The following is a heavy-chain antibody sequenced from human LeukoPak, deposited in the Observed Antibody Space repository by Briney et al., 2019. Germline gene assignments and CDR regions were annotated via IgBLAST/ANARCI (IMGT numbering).Heavy chain of an antibody. J-gene: IGHJ4*02. CDR1: GGSISSGGYY. Sequence: SETLSLTCTVSGGSISSGGYYWSWIRQHPGKGLEWIGYIYYSGSTYYNPSLKSRVTISVDTSKNQFSLKLSSVTAADTAVYYCARITVAGSISTFDYWGQGTLVTVSS. CDR3: ARITVAGSISTFDY. V-gene: IGHV4-31*03. CDR2: IYYSGST. D-gene: IGHD6-19*01.